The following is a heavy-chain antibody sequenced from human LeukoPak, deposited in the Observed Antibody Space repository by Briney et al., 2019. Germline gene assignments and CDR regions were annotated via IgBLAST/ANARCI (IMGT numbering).Heavy chain of an antibody. D-gene: IGHD1-26*01. Sequence: ASVKVSCKASGYTFTSYGISWVRQAPGQGLEWMGWISAYNGNTDYAQKFQGRVTKTTDTSTSTAYMEVRSLRSDDTAVYYCARAYSGSYYYYWGQGTLVTVSS. J-gene: IGHJ4*02. CDR1: GYTFTSYG. CDR2: ISAYNGNT. V-gene: IGHV1-18*01. CDR3: ARAYSGSYYYY.